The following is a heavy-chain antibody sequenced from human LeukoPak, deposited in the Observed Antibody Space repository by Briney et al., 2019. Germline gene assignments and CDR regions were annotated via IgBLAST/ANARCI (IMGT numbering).Heavy chain of an antibody. D-gene: IGHD3-10*01. CDR1: GXTFSSYA. CDR3: AKSTYYYGSGSWGFDP. V-gene: IGHV3-23*01. Sequence: GGSLRLSCAASGXTFSSYAMSWVRQAPGKGLEWVSAISGSGGSTYYADSVKGRFTISRDNSKNTLYLQMDSLRAEDTAVYYCAKSTYYYGSGSWGFDPWGQGTLVTVSS. CDR2: ISGSGGST. J-gene: IGHJ5*02.